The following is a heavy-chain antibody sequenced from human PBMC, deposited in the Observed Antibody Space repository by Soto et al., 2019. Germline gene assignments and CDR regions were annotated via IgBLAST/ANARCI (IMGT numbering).Heavy chain of an antibody. CDR1: GFIFSSYA. Sequence: EVQLLESGGGLVQPGGSLRLSCAASGFIFSSYAMSWVRQAPGKGLEWVSAISGSGTTAYYADSVKGRFTFSRNNSKTTMYLQMNSLRAEDTAVYYCAKTTDGWFSAFESWGQGTMGTVSS. D-gene: IGHD6-19*01. J-gene: IGHJ3*02. V-gene: IGHV3-23*01. CDR3: AKTTDGWFSAFES. CDR2: ISGSGTTA.